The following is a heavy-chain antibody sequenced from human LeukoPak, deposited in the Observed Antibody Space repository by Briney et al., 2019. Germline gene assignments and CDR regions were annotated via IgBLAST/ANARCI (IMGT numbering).Heavy chain of an antibody. D-gene: IGHD6-6*01. Sequence: VASVKVSCKASGGAFDTYALSWVRQAPGQGLEWMGRIIPFRGTVNHAQRFQGRVTITADESTSTAYMELSSLRSEDTAVYYCARDFSAYSSLRSFDYWGQGTLVTVSS. V-gene: IGHV1-69*11. CDR3: ARDFSAYSSLRSFDY. CDR1: GGAFDTYA. J-gene: IGHJ4*02. CDR2: IIPFRGTV.